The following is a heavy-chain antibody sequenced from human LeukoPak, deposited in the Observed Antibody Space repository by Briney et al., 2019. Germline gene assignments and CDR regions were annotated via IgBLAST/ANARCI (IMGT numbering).Heavy chain of an antibody. CDR1: GGSISSSSYY. CDR3: ARTHGNSITFGGVIVINEKDAFDI. CDR2: IYYSGST. V-gene: IGHV4-39*07. Sequence: SETLSLTCTVSGGSISSSSYYWGWIRQPPGKGLEWIGSIYYSGSTYYNPSLKSRVTISVDTSKNQFSLKLSSVTAADTAVYYCARTHGNSITFGGVIVINEKDAFDIWGQGTMVTVSS. J-gene: IGHJ3*02. D-gene: IGHD3-16*02.